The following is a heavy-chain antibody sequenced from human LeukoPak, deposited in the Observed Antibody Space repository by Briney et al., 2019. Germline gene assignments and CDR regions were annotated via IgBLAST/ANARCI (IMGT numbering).Heavy chain of an antibody. CDR1: GFTFSDYY. CDR2: ISSSSSYT. Sequence: GGSLRLSCAASGFTFSDYYMSWIRQAPGKGLEWVSYISSSSSYTNYADSVKGRFTISRDNAKNSLYLQMNSLRAEDTAVYYCARENCSSTSCPPWSYYYYGMDVWGQGTTVTVSS. D-gene: IGHD2-2*01. J-gene: IGHJ6*02. V-gene: IGHV3-11*05. CDR3: ARENCSSTSCPPWSYYYYGMDV.